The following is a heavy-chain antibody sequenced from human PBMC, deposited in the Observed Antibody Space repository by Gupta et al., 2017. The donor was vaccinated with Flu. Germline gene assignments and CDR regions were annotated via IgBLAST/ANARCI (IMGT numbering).Heavy chain of an antibody. CDR2: IWFDGSNK. CDR3: ARDRGGYYYESSGHDDAFDI. V-gene: IGHV3-33*01. Sequence: WVRQAPGKGLEWVAVIWFDGSNKYYADSVKGRFTISRDNSKNTLYLQMNSLRAEDTAVYYCARDRGGYYYESSGHDDAFDIWGQGTMVAVSS. D-gene: IGHD3-22*01. J-gene: IGHJ3*02.